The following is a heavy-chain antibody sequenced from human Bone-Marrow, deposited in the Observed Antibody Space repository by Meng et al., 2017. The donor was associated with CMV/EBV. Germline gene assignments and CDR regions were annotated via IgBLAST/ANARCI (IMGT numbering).Heavy chain of an antibody. CDR2: IKQDGSEK. Sequence: GSLRLSCAASGFTFSSYWMSWVRQALGKGLEWVANIKQDGSEKYYVDSVKGRFTISRDNAKNSLYLQMNSLRADETAVYYCARHCSSTSCHDYWGQGTLVTVSS. J-gene: IGHJ4*02. CDR3: ARHCSSTSCHDY. CDR1: GFTFSSYW. D-gene: IGHD2-2*01. V-gene: IGHV3-7*01.